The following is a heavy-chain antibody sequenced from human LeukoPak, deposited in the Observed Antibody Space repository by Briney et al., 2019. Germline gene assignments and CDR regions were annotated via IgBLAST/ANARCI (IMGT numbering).Heavy chain of an antibody. CDR2: IYYSGST. V-gene: IGHV4-39*01. CDR1: GGSISSSSYY. J-gene: IGHJ3*02. Sequence: PSETLSLTCTVSGGSISSSSYYWGWIRQPPGKGLVWIGSIYYSGSTYYNPSLRSRVTISVDTSKNQFSLKLSSVAAADTAVYYCLLTDYGDYETGAFDIWGQGTMVTVSS. CDR3: LLTDYGDYETGAFDI. D-gene: IGHD4-17*01.